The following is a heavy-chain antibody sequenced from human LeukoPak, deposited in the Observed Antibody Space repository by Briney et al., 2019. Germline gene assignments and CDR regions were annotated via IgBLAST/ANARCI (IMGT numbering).Heavy chain of an antibody. CDR3: ARGYDTEMVRVLEY. CDR1: GFTFTDYF. V-gene: IGHV3-11*05. D-gene: IGHD3-10*01. Sequence: GGSLRLSCAASGFTFTDYFMSWIRQTPGRGLEWVSYISGSSSYTNHADSVKGRFTISRDNAKNTLYLQMNSLRAEDTAVYHCARGYDTEMVRVLEYWGQGTLVTVSS. J-gene: IGHJ4*02. CDR2: ISGSSSYT.